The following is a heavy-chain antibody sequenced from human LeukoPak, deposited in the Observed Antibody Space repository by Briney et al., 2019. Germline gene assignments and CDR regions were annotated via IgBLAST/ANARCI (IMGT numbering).Heavy chain of an antibody. V-gene: IGHV3-30*18. CDR3: AKDGDSEGGRFDY. Sequence: PGGSLRLSCAVSGFTFSDSWMHWVRQAPGKGLEWVAVISYDGSNKYYADSVKGRFTISRDNSKNTPYLQMNSLRAEDTAVYYCAKDGDSEGGRFDYWGQGTLVTVSS. D-gene: IGHD2-21*02. J-gene: IGHJ4*02. CDR2: ISYDGSNK. CDR1: GFTFSDSW.